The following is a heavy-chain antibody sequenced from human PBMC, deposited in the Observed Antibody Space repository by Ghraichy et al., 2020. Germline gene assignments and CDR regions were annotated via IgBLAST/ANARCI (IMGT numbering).Heavy chain of an antibody. CDR3: ARVRYSSGWSAFDI. CDR1: GGSISSYY. V-gene: IGHV4-59*01. D-gene: IGHD6-19*01. J-gene: IGHJ3*02. Sequence: SQTLSLTCTVSGGSISSYYWSWIRQPPGKGLEWIGYIYYSGSTNYNPSLKSRVTISVDTSKNQFSLKLSSVTAADTAVYYCARVRYSSGWSAFDIWGQGTMVTVSS. CDR2: IYYSGST.